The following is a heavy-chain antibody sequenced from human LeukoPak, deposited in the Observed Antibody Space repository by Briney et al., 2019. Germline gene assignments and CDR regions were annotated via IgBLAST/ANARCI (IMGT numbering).Heavy chain of an antibody. D-gene: IGHD2-21*02. CDR1: GFTFSSYD. CDR3: ARGGIPVTGIDEVDY. V-gene: IGHV3-13*01. CDR2: IGIGGDT. J-gene: IGHJ4*02. Sequence: GGSLRLSCAASGFTFSSYDMHWVRQATGKGLEWVSAIGIGGDTYYPGSVKGRFTISRENAKNSLYLQMNSLRVGDTAVYYCARGGIPVTGIDEVDYWGQGTLVTVSS.